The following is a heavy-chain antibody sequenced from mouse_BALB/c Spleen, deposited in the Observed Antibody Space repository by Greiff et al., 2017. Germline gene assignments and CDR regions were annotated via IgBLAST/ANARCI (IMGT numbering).Heavy chain of an antibody. J-gene: IGHJ3*01. Sequence: VQLQQSGAELVKPGASVKLSCKASGYYIKDTYMHWVKQRPEKGLEWIGRIDPANGNTKYDPKFQGKATITVDTSSNTAYLQLSSLTSEDTAVYYYARTYYCSRYEAYWGQGTLVTVSS. D-gene: IGHD1-1*01. CDR3: ARTYYCSRYEAY. CDR1: GYYIKDTY. V-gene: IGHV14-3*02. CDR2: IDPANGNT.